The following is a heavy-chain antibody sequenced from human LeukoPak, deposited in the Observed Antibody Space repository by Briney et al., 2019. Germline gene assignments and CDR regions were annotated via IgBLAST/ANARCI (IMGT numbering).Heavy chain of an antibody. J-gene: IGHJ1*01. Sequence: GGSLRLSCVASEFSFSDSTMSWVRQAAGKGLEWVAKMKEDGSDEKYVDSVKGCFTISRDNAKNSLYLQMSSLRPEDTAVYFCVVGGAGGGYFPNWGQGSLVIVSS. CDR1: EFSFSDST. CDR2: MKEDGSDE. D-gene: IGHD3-16*01. CDR3: VVGGAGGGYFPN. V-gene: IGHV3-7*01.